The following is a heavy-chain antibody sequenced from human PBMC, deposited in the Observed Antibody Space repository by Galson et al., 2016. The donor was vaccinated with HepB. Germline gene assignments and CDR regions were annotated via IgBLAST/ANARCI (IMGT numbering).Heavy chain of an antibody. CDR3: ARDPDYGDYSA. D-gene: IGHD4-17*01. Sequence: SVKVSCKASGGTFSSYSISWVRQAPGQGLEWMGGIIPIFGTPSYAQKFHDRVTITADESTSTTYMELGSLRSDDTAVYYCARDPDYGDYSAWGQGTLGAVSS. CDR2: IIPIFGTP. V-gene: IGHV1-69*13. CDR1: GGTFSSYS. J-gene: IGHJ5*02.